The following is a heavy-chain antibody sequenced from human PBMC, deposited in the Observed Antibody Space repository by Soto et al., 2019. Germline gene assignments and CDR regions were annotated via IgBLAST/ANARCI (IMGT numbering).Heavy chain of an antibody. CDR2: ISSNGGST. J-gene: IGHJ3*02. D-gene: IGHD3-16*02. CDR3: VKDHPVFEVITFGGVIVTPAFDI. V-gene: IGHV3-64D*08. CDR1: GFTFSSYA. Sequence: GGSLRLSCSASGFTFSSYAMHWVRQAPGKGLEYVSAISSNGGSTYYADSVKGRFTISRDNSKNTLYLQMSSLRAEDTAVYYCVKDHPVFEVITFGGVIVTPAFDIWGQGTMVTVSS.